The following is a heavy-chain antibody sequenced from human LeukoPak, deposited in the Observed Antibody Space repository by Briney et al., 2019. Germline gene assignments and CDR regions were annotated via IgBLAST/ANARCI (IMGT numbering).Heavy chain of an antibody. V-gene: IGHV3-30-3*01. J-gene: IGHJ3*02. D-gene: IGHD6-19*01. CDR1: GFTFSSYA. CDR3: AKNIAVAGTGPGTFDI. Sequence: PGRSLRLSCAASGFTFSSYAMHWVRQAPGKGLEWGAVISYDGSNKYYADSVKGRFTISRDNSKNTLYLQMNSLRAEDTAVYYCAKNIAVAGTGPGTFDIWGQGTMVTVSS. CDR2: ISYDGSNK.